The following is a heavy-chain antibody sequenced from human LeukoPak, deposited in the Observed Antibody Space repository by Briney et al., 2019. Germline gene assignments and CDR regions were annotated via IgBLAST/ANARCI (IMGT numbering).Heavy chain of an antibody. CDR2: IIPIFGTA. D-gene: IGHD1-7*01. CDR1: GGTFSSYA. J-gene: IGHJ6*02. CDR3: ARSSPMELRYHFYYGMDV. V-gene: IGHV1-69*13. Sequence: EASVKVSCTASGGTFSSYAISWVQQAPGQGLEWMGGIIPIFGTANYAQKFQGRVTITADESTSTAYMELSSLRSEDTAVYYCARSSPMELRYHFYYGMDVWGQGTTVTVSS.